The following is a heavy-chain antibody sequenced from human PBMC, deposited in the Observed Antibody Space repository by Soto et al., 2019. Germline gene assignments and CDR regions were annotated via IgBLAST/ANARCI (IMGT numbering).Heavy chain of an antibody. CDR2: ISSSSSTI. J-gene: IGHJ4*02. D-gene: IGHD4-17*01. Sequence: EVQLVESGGGLVQPGGSLRLSCAASGFTFSSYNMNWVRQTPGKGLEWVSHISSSSSTIYYADSVKGRFTISRDNAKNSLYLQMNSLRVDDTAVYYCARCDYADHGEMTLGYYFDSWGQGTLVTVSS. CDR3: ARCDYADHGEMTLGYYFDS. V-gene: IGHV3-48*01. CDR1: GFTFSSYN.